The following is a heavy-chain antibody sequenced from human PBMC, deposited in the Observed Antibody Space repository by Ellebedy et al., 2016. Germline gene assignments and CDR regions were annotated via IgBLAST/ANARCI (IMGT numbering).Heavy chain of an antibody. J-gene: IGHJ5*02. CDR1: GFMFNIYG. CDR3: ARAPCDNTNCYSSDL. D-gene: IGHD2-2*01. Sequence: ASVKVSXXTSGFMFNIYGFHWVRQAPGQGFEWMGWINLNNGNTEYARPLQGRVTMSTDISTSTVYMELGGLRSDDTAVYFCARAPCDNTNCYSSDLWGQGTLVTVSS. CDR2: INLNNGNT. V-gene: IGHV1-18*01.